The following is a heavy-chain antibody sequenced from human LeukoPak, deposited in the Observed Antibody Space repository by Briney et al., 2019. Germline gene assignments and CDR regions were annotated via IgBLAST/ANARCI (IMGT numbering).Heavy chain of an antibody. Sequence: SVKVSCKASGYTFTSYYMHWVRQAPGQGLEWMGGIIPIFGTANYAQKFQGRVTITADKSTSTAYMELSSLRSEDTAVYYCATRGWYGDAFDIWGQGTMVTVSS. D-gene: IGHD6-19*01. J-gene: IGHJ3*02. CDR1: GYTFTSYY. CDR3: ATRGWYGDAFDI. V-gene: IGHV1-69*06. CDR2: IIPIFGTA.